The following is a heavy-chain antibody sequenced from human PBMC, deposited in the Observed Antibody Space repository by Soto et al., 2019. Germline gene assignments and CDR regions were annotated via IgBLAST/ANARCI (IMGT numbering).Heavy chain of an antibody. CDR1: GGSISSYY. CDR2: IYYSGST. Sequence: HVQLQESGPGLVKPSETLSLTCTVSGGSISSYYWSWIRQPPGKGLEWIGYIYYSGSTNYNPSLKSRVTISVDTSKNQFSLKLSSVTAADTAVYYCARVSGARSFDYWGQGTLVTVSS. D-gene: IGHD2-15*01. V-gene: IGHV4-59*01. J-gene: IGHJ4*02. CDR3: ARVSGARSFDY.